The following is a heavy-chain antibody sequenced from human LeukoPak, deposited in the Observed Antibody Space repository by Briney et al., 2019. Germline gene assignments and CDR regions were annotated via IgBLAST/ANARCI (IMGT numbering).Heavy chain of an antibody. CDR2: IYGGGNT. D-gene: IGHD2-21*02. V-gene: IGHV3-53*01. CDR3: ANGGVVTAHDAFDI. Sequence: GGSLRLSCAASGFTVSSNYMSWVRQAPGKGLEWVSVIYGGGNTYYADSVKGRFTISRDNSKNTLYLQMNSLRAEDTAVYYCANGGVVTAHDAFDIWGQGTMVTVSS. CDR1: GFTVSSNY. J-gene: IGHJ3*02.